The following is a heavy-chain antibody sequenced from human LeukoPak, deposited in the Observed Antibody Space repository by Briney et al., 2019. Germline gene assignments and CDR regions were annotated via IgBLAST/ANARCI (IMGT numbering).Heavy chain of an antibody. CDR3: ARDFEYYDILTGYNDPYYFDY. V-gene: IGHV3-21*01. CDR1: GFTFSSYE. D-gene: IGHD3-9*01. Sequence: PGGSLRLSCAASGFTFSSYEMNWVRQAPGKGLEWVSSISSSSSYIYYADSVKGRFTISRDNAKNSLYLQMNSLRAEDTAVYYCARDFEYYDILTGYNDPYYFDYWGQGTLVTVSS. J-gene: IGHJ4*02. CDR2: ISSSSSYI.